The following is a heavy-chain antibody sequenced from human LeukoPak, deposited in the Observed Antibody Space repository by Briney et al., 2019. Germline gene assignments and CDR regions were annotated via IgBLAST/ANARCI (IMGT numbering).Heavy chain of an antibody. J-gene: IGHJ4*02. V-gene: IGHV4-34*01. CDR3: ARGRTGITMVREVIQKSLYYFDY. Sequence: SETLSLTCAVYGGSFSGYYWSWIRQPPGKGLEWIGEINHSGSTNYNPSLKSRVTISVDTSKNQFSLKLSSVTAADTAVYYCARGRTGITMVREVIQKSLYYFDYWGQGTLVTVSS. D-gene: IGHD3-10*01. CDR2: INHSGST. CDR1: GGSFSGYY.